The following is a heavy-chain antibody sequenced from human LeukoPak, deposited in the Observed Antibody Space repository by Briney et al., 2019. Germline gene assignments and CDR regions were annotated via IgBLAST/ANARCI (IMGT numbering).Heavy chain of an antibody. CDR2: IYYSGST. CDR3: AREFHGMDV. D-gene: IGHD2-21*01. Sequence: PSETLALPCTVSGCSISSSSYYWVWIPQPPGKGLVWIGSIYYSGSTYYNPSLKSRVTISVDTSKTQFSLKLSSVTAADTAVYYCAREFHGMDVWGQGTTVTVSS. J-gene: IGHJ6*02. V-gene: IGHV4-39*02. CDR1: GCSISSSSYY.